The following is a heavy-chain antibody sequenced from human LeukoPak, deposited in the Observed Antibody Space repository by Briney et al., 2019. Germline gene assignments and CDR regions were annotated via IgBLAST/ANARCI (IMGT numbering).Heavy chain of an antibody. CDR2: IYYSGST. CDR3: ARAPAYYGDYLFDY. V-gene: IGHV4-59*01. D-gene: IGHD4-17*01. J-gene: IGHJ4*02. CDR1: GGSISSYY. Sequence: SETLSLTCTVSGGSISSYYWSWIRQPPGKGLEWIGYIYYSGSTNYNPSLKSRVTISVDTSKNQFSLKLSSVTAADTAVYYCARAPAYYGDYLFDYWGQGTLVTVSS.